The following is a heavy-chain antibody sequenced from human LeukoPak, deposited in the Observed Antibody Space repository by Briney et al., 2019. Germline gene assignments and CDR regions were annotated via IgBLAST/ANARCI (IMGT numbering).Heavy chain of an antibody. V-gene: IGHV3-13*01. Sequence: GGSLRLSCAASGFTFSSYDMHWVRQATGKGPEWVSAIGTAGDTYYPGSVKGRFTISRENAKNSLYLQMNSLRAGDTAVYYCARVSWTSGSLTFDYWGQGTLVTVSS. CDR3: ARVSWTSGSLTFDY. CDR2: IGTAGDT. CDR1: GFTFSSYD. J-gene: IGHJ4*02. D-gene: IGHD1-26*01.